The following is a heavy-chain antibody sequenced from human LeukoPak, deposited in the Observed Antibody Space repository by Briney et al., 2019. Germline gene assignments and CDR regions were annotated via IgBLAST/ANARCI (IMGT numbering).Heavy chain of an antibody. CDR3: ARDGEITYYYDSSGPHAFDI. CDR2: ISAYNGNT. D-gene: IGHD3-22*01. J-gene: IGHJ3*02. CDR1: GYTFTSYD. Sequence: ASVKVSCKASGYTFTSYDINWVRQATGQGLEWMGWISAYNGNTNYAQKLQGRVTMTTDTSTSTAYMELRSLRSDDTAVYYCARDGEITYYYDSSGPHAFDIWGQGTMVTVSS. V-gene: IGHV1-18*01.